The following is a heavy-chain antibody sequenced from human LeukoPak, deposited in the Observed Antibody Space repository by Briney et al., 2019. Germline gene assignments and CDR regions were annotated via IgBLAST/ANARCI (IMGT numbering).Heavy chain of an antibody. CDR2: IYYSGST. CDR3: ARHYDSSGYLFSGSAFDI. D-gene: IGHD3-22*01. V-gene: IGHV4-59*01. CDR1: GGSISSYY. Sequence: SETLSLTCTVSGGSISSYYWSWIRQPPGKGLEWIGYIYYSGSTNYNPSLKSRVTISVHTSKKQFSLKLSSVTAADTAVYYCARHYDSSGYLFSGSAFDIWGQGTMVTVSS. J-gene: IGHJ3*02.